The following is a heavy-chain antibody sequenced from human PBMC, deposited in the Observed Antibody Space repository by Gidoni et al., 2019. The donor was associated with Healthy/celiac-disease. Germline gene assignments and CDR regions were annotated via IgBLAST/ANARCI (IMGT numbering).Heavy chain of an antibody. D-gene: IGHD2-15*01. CDR2: ISWNSGSI. J-gene: IGHJ4*02. V-gene: IGHV3-9*01. CDR1: GFTFDDYA. CDR3: AKERGRYCSGGSCYSGIDY. Sequence: GESGGGLVQPGRSLRLSCAASGFTFDDYAMHWVRQAPGKGLEWVSGISWNSGSIGYADSVKGRFTISRDNAKNSLYMQMNSLRAEDTALYYCAKERGRYCSGGSCYSGIDYWGQGTLVTVSS.